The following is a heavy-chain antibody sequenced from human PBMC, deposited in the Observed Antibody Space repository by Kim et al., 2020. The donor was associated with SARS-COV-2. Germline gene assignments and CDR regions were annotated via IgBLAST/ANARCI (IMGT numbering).Heavy chain of an antibody. Sequence: GNGSNIYSQKFQGRVTFTPDTSASTAYMELSFLRSEDSAVYYCLGGFYFDYWGQGTLVTVSS. D-gene: IGHD3-16*01. V-gene: IGHV1-3*01. CDR3: LGGFYFDY. J-gene: IGHJ4*02. CDR2: GNGSN.